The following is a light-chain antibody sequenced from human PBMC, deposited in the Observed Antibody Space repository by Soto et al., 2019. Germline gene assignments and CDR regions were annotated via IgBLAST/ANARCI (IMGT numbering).Light chain of an antibody. V-gene: IGKV1-5*03. CDR3: QQYNGFPCT. CDR1: QTTSTS. CDR2: KES. J-gene: IGKJ1*01. Sequence: PPTLSASVRDRSYITCRASQTTSTSFALNRQTPRTAPKPLIYKESSVEGGVPSRFSGSGSGTEFTLTISSLQREDFATYYCQQYNGFPCTFGQGTKVDIK.